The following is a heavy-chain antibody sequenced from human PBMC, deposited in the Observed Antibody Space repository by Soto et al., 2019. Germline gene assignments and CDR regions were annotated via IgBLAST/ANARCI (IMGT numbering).Heavy chain of an antibody. Sequence: QVQLQQWGAGLLKPSETLSLTCAVYGGSFSGYYWSWIRQPPGKGLEWIGEINHSGGTNYNPSLKSRVTISVDTSKNQFSLKLSSVTAADTAVYYCARGRRGAADYWGQGTLVTVSS. CDR1: GGSFSGYY. J-gene: IGHJ4*02. D-gene: IGHD3-10*01. CDR3: ARGRRGAADY. CDR2: INHSGGT. V-gene: IGHV4-34*01.